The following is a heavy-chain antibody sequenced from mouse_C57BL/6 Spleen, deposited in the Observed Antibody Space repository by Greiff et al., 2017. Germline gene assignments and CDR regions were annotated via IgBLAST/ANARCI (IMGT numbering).Heavy chain of an antibody. CDR1: GYSITSGYY. D-gene: IGHD4-1*01. CDR2: ISYDGSN. J-gene: IGHJ1*03. V-gene: IGHV3-6*01. CDR3: ARDRGGTGYWYFDV. Sequence: EVQLQQSGPGLVKPSQSLSLTCSVTGYSITSGYYWNWIRQFPGNKLEWMGYISYDGSNNYNPSLKNRISITRDTSKNQFFLKLNSVTTEDTATYYCARDRGGTGYWYFDVWGTGTTVTVSS.